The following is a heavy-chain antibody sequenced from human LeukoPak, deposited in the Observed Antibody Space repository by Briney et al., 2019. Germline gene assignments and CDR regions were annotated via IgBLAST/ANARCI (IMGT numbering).Heavy chain of an antibody. CDR2: IYTSGST. Sequence: SQTLSLTCTVSGGSISSGSYYWSWIRQPAGKGLEWIGRIYTSGSTNYNPSLKSRVTISVDTSKNQLSLKLSSVAAADTALYYCARGNPSLYSSGWYPFDYWGQGTLVTVSS. J-gene: IGHJ4*02. CDR3: ARGNPSLYSSGWYPFDY. D-gene: IGHD6-19*01. V-gene: IGHV4-61*02. CDR1: GGSISSGSYY.